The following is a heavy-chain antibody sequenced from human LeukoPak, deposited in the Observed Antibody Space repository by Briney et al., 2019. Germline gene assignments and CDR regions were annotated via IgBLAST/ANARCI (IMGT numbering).Heavy chain of an antibody. CDR1: GGSFSGYY. CDR2: INHSGRT. CDR3: GRGWSTYYYDSSGYGYNWFDP. D-gene: IGHD3-22*01. V-gene: IGHV4-34*01. J-gene: IGHJ5*02. Sequence: PSETLSLTRAVYGGSFSGYYWSWIRHPPGKALEWIGEINHSGRTNYNPSLKRRVTITVDTSKTQFSLTLSSVAAADTAVYYCGRGWSTYYYDSSGYGYNWFDPWGEGTLVTVSS.